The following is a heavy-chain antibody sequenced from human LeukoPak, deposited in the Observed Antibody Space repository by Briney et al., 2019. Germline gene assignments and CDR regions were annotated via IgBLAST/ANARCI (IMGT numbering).Heavy chain of an antibody. J-gene: IGHJ4*02. CDR3: AQSSGYYANFDY. CDR1: GYSFTHYW. Sequence: GESLKISCKATGYSFTHYWIGWVRQTPGKGPEWMGITYPGDADTRYSPSFEGQVTISADKSTTTAYLHWSSLKASDTAMYYCAQSSGYYANFDYWGQGTLVTVPS. V-gene: IGHV5-51*01. D-gene: IGHD3-22*01. CDR2: TYPGDADT.